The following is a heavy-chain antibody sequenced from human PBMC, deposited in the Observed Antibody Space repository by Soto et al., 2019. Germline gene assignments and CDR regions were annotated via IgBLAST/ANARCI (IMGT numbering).Heavy chain of an antibody. CDR1: GFTFSSYW. V-gene: IGHV3-74*01. CDR3: ARGDGDYYDGTGYLGRH. J-gene: IGHJ4*02. D-gene: IGHD3-22*01. Sequence: EVQLVESGGGLVQPGGSLRLSCAASGFTFSSYWMHWVRQAPGKGLVWVSRIKSDGSGTSYADSVKGRLTISRDNDKNTLYLKMNSLRAEDTAVYYCARGDGDYYDGTGYLGRHWGQGTLVTVSP. CDR2: IKSDGSGT.